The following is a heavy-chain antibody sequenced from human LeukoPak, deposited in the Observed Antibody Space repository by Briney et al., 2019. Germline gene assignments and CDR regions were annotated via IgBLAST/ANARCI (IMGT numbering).Heavy chain of an antibody. CDR3: AKGSGWYV. CDR1: GFTFSSYA. CDR2: NTSGGNT. V-gene: IGHV3-23*01. D-gene: IGHD6-19*01. J-gene: IGHJ4*02. Sequence: GGSLRLSSAASGFTFSSYAMTWVRQAPGKGLEWVSVNTSGGNTDYADPVKGRFTISRDNSKNTLYLQMNSLRAEDTAVYYCAKGSGWYVWGQGTLVTVSS.